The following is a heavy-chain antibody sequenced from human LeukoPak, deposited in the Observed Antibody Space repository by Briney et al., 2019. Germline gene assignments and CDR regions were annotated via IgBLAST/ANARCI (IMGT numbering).Heavy chain of an antibody. V-gene: IGHV3-23*01. CDR2: ISGSGGST. Sequence: PGGSLRLSXAASGFTFSSYAMSWVRQAPGKGLEWVSAISGSGGSTYYADSVKGRFTISRDNSKNTLYLQMNSLRAENTAVYYCAKDYGAPAYADAFDIWGQGTMVTVSS. D-gene: IGHD4/OR15-4a*01. CDR1: GFTFSSYA. J-gene: IGHJ3*02. CDR3: AKDYGAPAYADAFDI.